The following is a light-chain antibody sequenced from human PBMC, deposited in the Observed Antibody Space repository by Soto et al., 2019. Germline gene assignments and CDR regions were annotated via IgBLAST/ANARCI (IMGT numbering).Light chain of an antibody. V-gene: IGKV1-5*01. CDR3: QQYNTYPWT. Sequence: DIQMTQSPSTLSASVGDRVTITCRASQSVSIWLAWYQQKPGKAPRLLIYDAASLKTGVPSRFSGSGSGTNFTLTISSLQPDDFVTYYCQQYNTYPWTFGQGTKVDIK. J-gene: IGKJ1*01. CDR1: QSVSIW. CDR2: DAA.